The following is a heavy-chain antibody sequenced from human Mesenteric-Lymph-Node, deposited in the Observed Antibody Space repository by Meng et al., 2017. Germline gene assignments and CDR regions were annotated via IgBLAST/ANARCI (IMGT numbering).Heavy chain of an antibody. CDR3: ATYCTNGVCYNYFDY. CDR2: IYPGDSDT. J-gene: IGHJ4*02. V-gene: IGHV5-51*01. D-gene: IGHD2-8*01. CDR1: GYSFTSYW. Sequence: GESLKISCKGSGYSFTSYWIGWVRQMPGKGLEWMGIIYPGDSDTRYSPSFQGQVTISADKSTSTAYMELSSLRSEDTAVYYCATYCTNGVCYNYFDYWGQGTLVTVSS.